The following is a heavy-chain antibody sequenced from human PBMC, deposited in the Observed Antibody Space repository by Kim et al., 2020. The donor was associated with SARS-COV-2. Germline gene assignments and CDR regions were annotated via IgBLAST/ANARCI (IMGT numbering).Heavy chain of an antibody. Sequence: SETLSLTCTVSGGSISSGSYYWSWIRQPAGKGLEWIGRIYTSGSTNYNPSLKSRVTISVDTSKNQFSLKLSSVTAADTAVYYCARVDYGDYEVDYYYGMYVWGQGTTVAVSS. J-gene: IGHJ6*02. V-gene: IGHV4-61*02. CDR2: IYTSGST. CDR1: GGSISSGSYY. CDR3: ARVDYGDYEVDYYYGMYV. D-gene: IGHD4-17*01.